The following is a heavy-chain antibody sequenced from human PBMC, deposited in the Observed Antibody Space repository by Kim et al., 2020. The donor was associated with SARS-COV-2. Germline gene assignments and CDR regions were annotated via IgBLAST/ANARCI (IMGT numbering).Heavy chain of an antibody. V-gene: IGHV4-4*02. CDR1: GGSISSSNW. J-gene: IGHJ4*02. CDR2: IYHSGST. D-gene: IGHD2-15*01. Sequence: SETLSLTCAVSGGSISSSNWWSWVRQPPGKGLEWIGEIYHSGSTNYNPSLKSRVTISVDKSKNQFSLKLSSVTAADTAVYYCAREGGVVAATHPFDYWGQGTLVTVSS. CDR3: AREGGVVAATHPFDY.